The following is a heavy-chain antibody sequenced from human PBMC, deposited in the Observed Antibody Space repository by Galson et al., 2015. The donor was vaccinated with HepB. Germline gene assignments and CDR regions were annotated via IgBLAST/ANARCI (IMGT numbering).Heavy chain of an antibody. D-gene: IGHD3-16*01. Sequence: SLRLSCAASEFTVSTNYMNWVRQAPGKGLEWVSLIDSGARTYYAASVKGRFTIFRDNSKNTLYLHMNSLRAEDTAVYYCAREGAGGGMAVWAKGPRSPSR. CDR1: EFTVSTNY. CDR3: AREGAGGGMAV. J-gene: IGHJ6*02. CDR2: IDSGART. V-gene: IGHV3-53*01.